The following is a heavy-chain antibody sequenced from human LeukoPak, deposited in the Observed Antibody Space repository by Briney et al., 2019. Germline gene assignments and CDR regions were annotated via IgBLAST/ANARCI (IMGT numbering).Heavy chain of an antibody. CDR2: INAGNGNT. D-gene: IGHD2-2*01. Sequence: GASVKVSCKASGYTFTNYAMNWVRQAPGQRLEWMGWINAGNGNTKSSQRFQDRVTITRDTSASTAYMELNSLRSEDTAVYYCTRGIWSSHNKDYYFVYWGQGSLVTVSS. J-gene: IGHJ4*02. CDR1: GYTFTNYA. CDR3: TRGIWSSHNKDYYFVY. V-gene: IGHV1-3*01.